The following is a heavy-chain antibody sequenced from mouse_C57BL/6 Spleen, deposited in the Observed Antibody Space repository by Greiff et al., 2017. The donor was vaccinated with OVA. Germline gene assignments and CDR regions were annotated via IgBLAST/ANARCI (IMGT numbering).Heavy chain of an antibody. Sequence: VKLQESGPELVKPGASVKLSCKASGYTFTSYDINWVKQRPGPGLEWIGWIYPRDGSTKYNEKFQGKATLTVDTSSSTAYMELHSLTSEDSAVYFCARRDYYGTSYYWGQGTTLTVSS. CDR2: IYPRDGST. V-gene: IGHV1-85*01. J-gene: IGHJ2*01. CDR1: GYTFTSYD. D-gene: IGHD1-1*01. CDR3: ARRDYYGTSYY.